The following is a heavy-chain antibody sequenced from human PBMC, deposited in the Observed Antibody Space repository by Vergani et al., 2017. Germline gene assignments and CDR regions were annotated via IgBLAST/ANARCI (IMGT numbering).Heavy chain of an antibody. V-gene: IGHV4-39*01. J-gene: IGHJ6*03. D-gene: IGHD6-13*01. CDR2: IYYSGST. Sequence: QLQLQESDPGLVKPSETLSLTCTVSGGSIRSTFYYWGWIRQPPGKVLEWIGTIYYSGSTYYNPSLKRRVTISVDTSKNQFSLKLNSVTAADTAVYYCARHKEQLVPGNYYYYYYMDVWGKGTTVTVSS. CDR3: ARHKEQLVPGNYYYYYYMDV. CDR1: GGSIRSTFYY.